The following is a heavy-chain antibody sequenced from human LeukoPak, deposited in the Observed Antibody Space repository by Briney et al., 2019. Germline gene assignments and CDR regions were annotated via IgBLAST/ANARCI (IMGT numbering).Heavy chain of an antibody. CDR1: GGSISSASYY. Sequence: SETLSLTCTVSGGSISSASYYWSWIRQPAGKGLEWIGRFSTSGSTNYNPSLKSRVTISVDTSKKQFSLKLSSVTAADTAVYYCARGSDTAMKWGQGTLVTVSS. CDR3: ARGSDTAMK. D-gene: IGHD5-18*01. CDR2: FSTSGST. J-gene: IGHJ4*02. V-gene: IGHV4-61*02.